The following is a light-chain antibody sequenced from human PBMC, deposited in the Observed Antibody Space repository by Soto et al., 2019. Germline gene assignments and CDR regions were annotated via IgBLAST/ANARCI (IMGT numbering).Light chain of an antibody. CDR2: NNN. J-gene: IGLJ1*01. CDR1: SSNTGSNS. V-gene: IGLV1-44*01. CDR3: GAWDDSLNAHV. Sequence: VLTQLPSASETPGQRVTISCSGSSSNTGSNSVNWYQQLPGTAPKLLIYNNNRRPSGVPDRFSGSKSGTSASLAISGLQSEDEADYFCGAWDDSLNAHVFGSGTKVTVL.